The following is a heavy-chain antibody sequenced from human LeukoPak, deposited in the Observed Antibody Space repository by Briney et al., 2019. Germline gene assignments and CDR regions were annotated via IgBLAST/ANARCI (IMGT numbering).Heavy chain of an antibody. CDR1: GFTFSSYA. D-gene: IGHD5-24*01. J-gene: IGHJ3*02. CDR2: ISSNGDST. CDR3: ARPGRDGYNHDAFDI. Sequence: GGSLRLSCAASGFTFSSYAMHWVRQAPGKGLEYVSAISSNGDSTYSANCVKGRFIISRDNSKNMLYLQMGSLRPEDMAMYYCARPGRDGYNHDAFDIWGQGTMVTVSS. V-gene: IGHV3-64*01.